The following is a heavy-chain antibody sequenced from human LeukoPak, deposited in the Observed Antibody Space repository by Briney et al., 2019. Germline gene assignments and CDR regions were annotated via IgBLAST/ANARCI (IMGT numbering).Heavy chain of an antibody. D-gene: IGHD4/OR15-4a*01. CDR2: ISAYNGNT. Sequence: GASVKVSCKASGYSFNTYAITWVRQAPGQGLEWMGWISAYNGNTNYAQKVQGRVTMTTGTSTSTAYMELRSLRSDDTAVYYCARDSMDYGNNAYFDYWGQGTLVTVSS. J-gene: IGHJ4*02. CDR3: ARDSMDYGNNAYFDY. CDR1: GYSFNTYA. V-gene: IGHV1-18*01.